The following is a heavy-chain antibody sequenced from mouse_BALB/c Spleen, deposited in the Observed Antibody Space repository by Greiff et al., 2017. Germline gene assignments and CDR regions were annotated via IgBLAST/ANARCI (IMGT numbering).Heavy chain of an antibody. J-gene: IGHJ2*01. Sequence: EVQLVESGGGLVKPGGSLKLSCAASGFTFSSYTMSWVRQTPEKRLEWVATISSGGSYTYYPDSVKGRFTISRDNAKNTLYLQMSSLKSEDTAMYYCTRDREERRGDVRYYFDYWGQGTTLTVSS. CDR1: GFTFSSYT. CDR3: TRDREERRGDVRYYFDY. CDR2: ISSGGSYT. V-gene: IGHV5-6-4*01. D-gene: IGHD2-12*01.